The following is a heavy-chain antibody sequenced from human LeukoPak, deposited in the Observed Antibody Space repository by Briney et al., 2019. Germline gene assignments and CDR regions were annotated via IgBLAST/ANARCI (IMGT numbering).Heavy chain of an antibody. Sequence: ASVKVSCKASGYTFTSYGISWVRQAPGQGLEWMGWISAYNGNTNYAQKLQGRVTMTTDTSTSTAYMELRSLRSDDTAVYYCARDPFTVGDYYYYYMDVWGKGTTVTVSS. CDR3: ARDPFTVGDYYYYYMDV. V-gene: IGHV1-18*01. D-gene: IGHD4-23*01. J-gene: IGHJ6*03. CDR1: GYTFTSYG. CDR2: ISAYNGNT.